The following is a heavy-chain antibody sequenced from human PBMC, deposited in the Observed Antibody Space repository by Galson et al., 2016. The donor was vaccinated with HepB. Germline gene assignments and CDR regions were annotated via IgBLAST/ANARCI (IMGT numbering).Heavy chain of an antibody. D-gene: IGHD1-14*01. J-gene: IGHJ4*02. CDR2: IWYDGSLK. V-gene: IGHV3-33*01. Sequence: SLRLSCAASGFTFSSYAMHWVRQAPGKGLEWVAVIWYDGSLKYYADSVKGRFTISRDNSKNTLYLQMNSLRAEVTAVYYCARDYRSIPPAYYFDYWGQGTLVTVSS. CDR3: ARDYRSIPPAYYFDY. CDR1: GFTFSSYA.